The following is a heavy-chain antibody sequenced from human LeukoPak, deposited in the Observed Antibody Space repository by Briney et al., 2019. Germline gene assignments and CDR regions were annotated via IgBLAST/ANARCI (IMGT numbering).Heavy chain of an antibody. V-gene: IGHV3-23*01. CDR1: GFTFSSYA. D-gene: IGHD5-24*01. CDR2: ISGSGGST. Sequence: GGSLRLSCAASGFTFSSYAMSWVRQAPGKGLEWVSAISGSGGSTYYADSVKGQFTISRDNSKNTLYLQMNSLRAEDTAVYYCAKDLGDGDGYDYWGQGTLVTVSP. CDR3: AKDLGDGDGYDY. J-gene: IGHJ4*02.